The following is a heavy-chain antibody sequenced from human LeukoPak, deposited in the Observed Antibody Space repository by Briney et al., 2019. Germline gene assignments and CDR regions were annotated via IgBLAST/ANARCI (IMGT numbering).Heavy chain of an antibody. CDR3: ARVLSNYEAFFVELWFDP. CDR1: GFTFSSYS. CDR2: ISRRSNSI. J-gene: IGHJ5*02. V-gene: IGHV3-48*04. D-gene: IGHD4-11*01. Sequence: GGSLRLSCAASGFTFSSYSMTWVRQAPGKGLEWVSYISRRSNSIHYADSVKGRFTISRDNAKNSLYLQMNSLRAEDTAVYYCARVLSNYEAFFVELWFDPWGQGTLVTVSS.